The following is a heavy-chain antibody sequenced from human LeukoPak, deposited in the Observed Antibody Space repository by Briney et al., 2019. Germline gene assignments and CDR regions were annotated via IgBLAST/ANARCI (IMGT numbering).Heavy chain of an antibody. Sequence: ASVKVSCKASGYSFTSYDINWVRQATGQGLEWMGWMNPNSGNTGYAQKFQGRVTMTKNTSISTAYMDLSSLRSEDTAVYYCARALSWTTESYYYMDVWGKGTTVTVSS. CDR2: MNPNSGNT. V-gene: IGHV1-8*01. J-gene: IGHJ6*03. D-gene: IGHD3/OR15-3a*01. CDR1: GYSFTSYD. CDR3: ARALSWTTESYYYMDV.